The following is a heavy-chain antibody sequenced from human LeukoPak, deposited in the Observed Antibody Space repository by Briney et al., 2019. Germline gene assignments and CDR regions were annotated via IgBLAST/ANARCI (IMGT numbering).Heavy chain of an antibody. CDR3: ARQKAEQWLVLYY. CDR1: GGSISSSSFY. J-gene: IGHJ4*02. V-gene: IGHV4-39*01. Sequence: SETLSLTCTVSGGSISSSSFYWGWIRQPPGKGLEWIGSIYYSGSPYYNPFLKSRVTISVDTSKNQFSLRLSSVTAADTAVYYCARQKAEQWLVLYYWGQGTLVTVSS. D-gene: IGHD6-19*01. CDR2: IYYSGSP.